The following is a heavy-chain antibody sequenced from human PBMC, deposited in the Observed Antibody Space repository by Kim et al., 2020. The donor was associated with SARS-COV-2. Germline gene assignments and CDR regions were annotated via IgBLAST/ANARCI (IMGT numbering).Heavy chain of an antibody. CDR3: ARPGYSSGWQTYYYYGMDV. D-gene: IGHD6-19*01. J-gene: IGHJ6*02. CDR2: MNPNSGNT. V-gene: IGHV1-8*01. Sequence: ASVKVSCKASGYTFTSYDINWVRQATGQGLEWMGWMNPNSGNTGYAQKFQGRVTMTRNTSISTAYMELSSLRSEDTAVYYCARPGYSSGWQTYYYYGMDVWGQGTTVTVSS. CDR1: GYTFTSYD.